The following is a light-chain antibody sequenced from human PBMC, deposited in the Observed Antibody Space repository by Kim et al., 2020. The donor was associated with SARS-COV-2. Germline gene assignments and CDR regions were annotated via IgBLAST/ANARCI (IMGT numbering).Light chain of an antibody. CDR1: QDIRND. J-gene: IGKJ2*01. Sequence: SASVGDRVTITCRASQDIRNDLGWYQQNPGRAPKLLISKTSTLESGVPSRFSGNGYGREFTLTISSLQPDDFATYYCQQYYNYVTFGQGTKLEI. CDR3: QQYYNYVT. V-gene: IGKV1-6*01. CDR2: KTS.